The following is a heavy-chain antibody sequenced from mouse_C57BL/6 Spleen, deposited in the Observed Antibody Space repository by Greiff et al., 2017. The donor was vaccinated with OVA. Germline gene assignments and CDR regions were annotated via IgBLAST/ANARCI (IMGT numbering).Heavy chain of an antibody. D-gene: IGHD1-1*01. CDR3: ARTDYYGSSYSYWYFDV. V-gene: IGHV1-72*01. CDR1: GYTFTSYW. Sequence: QVQLQQPGAELVKPGASVKLSCKASGYTFTSYWMHWVKQRPGRGLEWIGRLDPNSGGTKYNEKFTSKATLTVDKPSSTAYMQLSSLTSEDSAVYYCARTDYYGSSYSYWYFDVWGTGTTVTGSS. J-gene: IGHJ1*03. CDR2: LDPNSGGT.